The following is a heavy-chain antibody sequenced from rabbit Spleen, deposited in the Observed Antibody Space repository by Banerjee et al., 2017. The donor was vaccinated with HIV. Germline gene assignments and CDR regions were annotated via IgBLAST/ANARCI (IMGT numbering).Heavy chain of an antibody. V-gene: IGHV1S43*01. CDR3: VRDRADIGGDYGPYYFDF. Sequence: QEHLVESGGDLVKPGASLILTCTASGFSFSGSYYMCWVRQAPGKGLEWIGYIDPLFGSIYYASWVNGRFSISRENTQNTVYLKLNSLTAADTATYFCVRDRADIGGDYGPYYFDFWGPGTLVTVS. J-gene: IGHJ4*01. CDR1: GFSFSGSYY. CDR2: IDPLFGSI. D-gene: IGHD2-1*01.